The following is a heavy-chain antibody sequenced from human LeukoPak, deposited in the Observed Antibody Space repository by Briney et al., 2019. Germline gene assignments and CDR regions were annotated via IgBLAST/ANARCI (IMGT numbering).Heavy chain of an antibody. J-gene: IGHJ4*02. CDR3: AKEGAAGGKMQYCFDY. CDR2: ISDGGTTN. CDR1: GITFSSYG. V-gene: IGHV3-30*18. D-gene: IGHD6-13*01. Sequence: GGSLRLPCAASGITFSSYGMHWVRQAPGKGLEWVAVISDGGTTNYYADSVKGRFTISRDNSKNTLYLEMNSLRAEDTAVYYCAKEGAAGGKMQYCFDYWGQGTLVTVSS.